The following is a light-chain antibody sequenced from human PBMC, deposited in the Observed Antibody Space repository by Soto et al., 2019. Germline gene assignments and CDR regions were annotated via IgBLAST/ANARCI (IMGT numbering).Light chain of an antibody. V-gene: IGLV2-23*01. J-gene: IGLJ2*01. CDR1: SSDVGSYNL. CDR2: EGS. Sequence: QSALTQPASVSGSPGQSINISCTGTSSDVGSYNLVSWYQQHPGKAPKLMIYEGSKRPSGVSNRFSGSKSGNTASLTISGLQAEDEADYYCCSYAGRSTLVFGGGTKLTVL. CDR3: CSYAGRSTLV.